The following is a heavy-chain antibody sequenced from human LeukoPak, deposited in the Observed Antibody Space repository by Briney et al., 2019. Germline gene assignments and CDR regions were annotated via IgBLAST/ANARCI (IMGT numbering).Heavy chain of an antibody. CDR1: GFTFSSYY. D-gene: IGHD3-22*01. CDR3: ARDDEYVTSGRHYARLGC. V-gene: IGHV3-7*01. CDR2: INQDGSVT. J-gene: IGHJ4*02. Sequence: GGSLRLSCAASGFTFSSYYMNWVRQTPGKGPEWVASINQDGSVTHYVDSVRGRFTISRDNDRNSLYLQMNSLRAEDTAVYYCARDDEYVTSGRHYARLGCWGQGTLVIASS.